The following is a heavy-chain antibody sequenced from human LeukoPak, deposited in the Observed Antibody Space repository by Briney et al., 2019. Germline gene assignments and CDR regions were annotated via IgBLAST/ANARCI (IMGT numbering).Heavy chain of an antibody. CDR3: AKERGRGGYYGMDV. CDR2: IYSGGST. V-gene: IGHV3-53*01. D-gene: IGHD6-25*01. Sequence: PGGSLRLSCAASGPTANSKYMSWVRQAPGKGLEWVSIIYSGGSTNYADSVKGRFTISRDNSKNTLYLQMNSLRAEDTAVYYCAKERGRGGYYGMDVWGQGTTVTVSS. CDR1: GPTANSKY. J-gene: IGHJ6*02.